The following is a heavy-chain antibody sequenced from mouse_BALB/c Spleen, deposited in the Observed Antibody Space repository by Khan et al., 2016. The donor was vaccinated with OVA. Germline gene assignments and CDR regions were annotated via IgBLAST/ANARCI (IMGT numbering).Heavy chain of an antibody. CDR2: INTYTGEP. J-gene: IGHJ4*01. Sequence: QIQLVQSGPELKKPGETVKISCKASGYTFKNHGMNWVKQAPGKGLKWMGWINTYTGEPTYVEDFKGRFAFSLETSASTAYLQINNLKNEDTATYFCARPPFFSYVRVYWGKGTSVTVSS. CDR3: ARPPFFSYVRVY. V-gene: IGHV9-3-1*01. CDR1: GYTFKNHG.